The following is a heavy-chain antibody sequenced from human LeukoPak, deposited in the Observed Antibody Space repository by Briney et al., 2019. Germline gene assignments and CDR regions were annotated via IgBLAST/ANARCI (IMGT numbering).Heavy chain of an antibody. CDR2: INPNSGGT. Sequence: ASVKVSCRASGYTFTGYYMHWVRQAPGQGLEWMGWINPNSGGTNYAQKFQGRVTMTRDTSISTAYMELSRLRSDDTAGHYCARQTTVTRGGAFDIWGQGTMVTVPS. J-gene: IGHJ3*02. V-gene: IGHV1-2*02. D-gene: IGHD4-17*01. CDR3: ARQTTVTRGGAFDI. CDR1: GYTFTGYY.